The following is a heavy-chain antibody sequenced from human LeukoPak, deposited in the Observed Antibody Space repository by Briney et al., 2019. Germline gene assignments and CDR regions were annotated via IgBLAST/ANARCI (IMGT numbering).Heavy chain of an antibody. V-gene: IGHV3-74*01. CDR2: INSDGSIT. J-gene: IGHJ6*02. CDR1: GFTFTTYW. Sequence: GGSPRLSCAASGFTFTTYWMHWVRQAPGKGLVWVSHINSDGSITSYADSVKGRFTISRDNAKNTLYLQMNSLRAEDTAVYYCARDAVDTANAVWGQGTTVTVSS. CDR3: ARDAVDTANAV. D-gene: IGHD5-18*01.